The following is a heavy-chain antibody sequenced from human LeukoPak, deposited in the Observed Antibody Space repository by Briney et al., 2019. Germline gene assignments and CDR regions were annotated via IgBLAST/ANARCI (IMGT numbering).Heavy chain of an antibody. CDR1: GFTFSSYA. CDR3: AKDVFGADFWSGYYPHY. J-gene: IGHJ4*02. V-gene: IGHV3-23*01. D-gene: IGHD3-3*01. Sequence: GGSLRLSCAASGFTFSSYAMSWVRQAPGKGLEWVSAISGSGGGTYYADSVKGRFTISRDNSKNTLYLQMNSLRAEDTAVYYCAKDVFGADFWSGYYPHYWGQGTLVTVSS. CDR2: ISGSGGGT.